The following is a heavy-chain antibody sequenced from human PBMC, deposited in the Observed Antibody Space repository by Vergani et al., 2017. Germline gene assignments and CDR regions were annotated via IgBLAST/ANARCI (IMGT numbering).Heavy chain of an antibody. CDR2: ISNSGNTI. V-gene: IGHV3-11*01. Sequence: VRVVESGGTLVKPGGSLRLSCAASGFHFSPAWMSWVRQVPGKGLEWVSYISNSGNTIEYADSVKGRFSISRDNAKSSLFLQMDSLRAEDTAVYYCARDHRDYNNYPGTFDIWGQGSMVTVSS. CDR1: GFHFSPAW. D-gene: IGHD5-24*01. J-gene: IGHJ3*02. CDR3: ARDHRDYNNYPGTFDI.